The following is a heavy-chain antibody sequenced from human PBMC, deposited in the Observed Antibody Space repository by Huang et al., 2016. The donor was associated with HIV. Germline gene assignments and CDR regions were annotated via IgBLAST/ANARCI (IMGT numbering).Heavy chain of an antibody. CDR2: LKRDGTDK. D-gene: IGHD3-10*01. CDR1: GFTFSSYW. CDR3: ARVAYYDGSGRKGVNYFDS. Sequence: DVRLVESGGAVVPPGGSLSLSCAASGFTFSSYWMPWVRQAPGKGLEWVATLKRDGTDKYYADAVRGRFSISRDNAQNSVYLQMNSLRVGDTALYYCARVAYYDGSGRKGVNYFDSWGQGTQVTVSS. V-gene: IGHV3-7*01. J-gene: IGHJ4*02.